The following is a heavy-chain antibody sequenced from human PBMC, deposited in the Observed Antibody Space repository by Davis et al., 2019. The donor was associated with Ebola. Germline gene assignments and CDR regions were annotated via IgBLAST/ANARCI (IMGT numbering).Heavy chain of an antibody. J-gene: IGHJ4*02. V-gene: IGHV4-59*01. CDR1: GGSINNYF. CDR2: IYYSGST. D-gene: IGHD3-16*01. Sequence: MPSETLSLTCTVSGGSINNYFWSWIRQPPGKGLEWIGYIYYSGSTNYNPSLKSRITISVDTSKNQFSLELTSVTAADTAVYYCARAVSPILPWDYWGQGTLVTVSS. CDR3: ARAVSPILPWDY.